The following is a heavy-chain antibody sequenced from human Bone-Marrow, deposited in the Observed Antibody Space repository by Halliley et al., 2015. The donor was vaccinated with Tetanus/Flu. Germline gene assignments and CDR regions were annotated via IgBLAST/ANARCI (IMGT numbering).Heavy chain of an antibody. Sequence: EWIGYTYYGGTTNSNPSLKSRVTISVDTSNNQFSLRLTSMTAADAAVYYCARSEYAANLYFDSWGQGTLVTVSS. J-gene: IGHJ4*02. D-gene: IGHD2-15*01. CDR3: ARSEYAANLYFDS. CDR2: TYYGGTT. V-gene: IGHV4-59*01.